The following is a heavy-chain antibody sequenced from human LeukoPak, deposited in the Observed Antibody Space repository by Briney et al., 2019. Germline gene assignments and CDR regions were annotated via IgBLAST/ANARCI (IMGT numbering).Heavy chain of an antibody. V-gene: IGHV3-23*01. CDR1: GFTFSSSA. D-gene: IGHD3-22*01. CDR3: AKKTPGNYAYDQ. CDR2: CGTDGDT. J-gene: IGHJ4*02. Sequence: GGSLTLSCAASGFTFSSSAMNWVRQAPGKGLEWVSACGTDGDTYYADSVKGRFTISRDNSENTLYLQMTSLRAEDTAVYYCAKKTPGNYAYDQWGQGTLVTVSP.